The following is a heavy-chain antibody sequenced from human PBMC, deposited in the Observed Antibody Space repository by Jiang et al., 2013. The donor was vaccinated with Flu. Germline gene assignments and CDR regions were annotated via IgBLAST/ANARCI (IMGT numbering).Heavy chain of an antibody. D-gene: IGHD6-6*01. J-gene: IGHJ4*02. CDR3: ARSRYSSSPLDY. V-gene: IGHV3-30-3*01. CDR2: ISYDGSNK. Sequence: VISYDGSNKYYADSVKGRFTISRDNSKNTLYLQMNSLRAEDTAVYYCARSRYSSSPLDYWGQGTLVTVSS.